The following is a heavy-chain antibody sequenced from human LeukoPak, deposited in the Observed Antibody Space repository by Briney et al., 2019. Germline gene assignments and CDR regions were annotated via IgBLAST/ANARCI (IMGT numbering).Heavy chain of an antibody. CDR2: INHSGST. Sequence: SETLSLTCAVYGGSFSGYYWSWIRQPPGKGLEWIGEINHSGSTNYNPSLKSRVTISVDTSKNQFSLKLSSVTAADTAVYYCARDFYGACDYWGQGTLVTVSS. CDR1: GGSFSGYY. D-gene: IGHD2/OR15-2a*01. CDR3: ARDFYGACDY. V-gene: IGHV4-34*01. J-gene: IGHJ4*02.